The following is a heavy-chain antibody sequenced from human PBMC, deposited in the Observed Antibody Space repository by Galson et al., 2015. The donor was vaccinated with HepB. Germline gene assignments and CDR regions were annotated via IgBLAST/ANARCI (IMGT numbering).Heavy chain of an antibody. CDR1: GGSISSYY. D-gene: IGHD4-17*01. CDR2: TYYSGST. V-gene: IGHV4-59*01. Sequence: SETLSLTCTVSGGSISSYYWSWIRQPPGRGLEWIGYTYYSGSTNYNPSLKSRVTISVDTSKNQFSLKLSSVTAADTAVYYCAGNGVIFDYWGQGTLVTVSS. J-gene: IGHJ4*02. CDR3: AGNGVIFDY.